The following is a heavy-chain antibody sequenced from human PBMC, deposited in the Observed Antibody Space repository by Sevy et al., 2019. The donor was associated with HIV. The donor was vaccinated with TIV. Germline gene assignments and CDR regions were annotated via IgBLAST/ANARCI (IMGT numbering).Heavy chain of an antibody. V-gene: IGHV3-7*01. CDR3: ARGANNLYS. CDR1: GFTFSRDW. Sequence: GGSLRLSVAASGFTFSRDWMTWVAQAPGKGLEWVAKIKQDGSETYSVDSVKGRFSISRDNAKNALHLQMNSLRAEDTAVYYCARGANNLYSWGQGTLVTVSS. CDR2: IKQDGSET. D-gene: IGHD5-12*01. J-gene: IGHJ4*02.